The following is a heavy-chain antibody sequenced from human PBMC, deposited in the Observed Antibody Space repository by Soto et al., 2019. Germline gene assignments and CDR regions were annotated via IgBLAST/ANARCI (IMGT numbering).Heavy chain of an antibody. CDR3: AKDYYGSGSYPTNFDY. CDR1: GFTFSSYA. J-gene: IGHJ4*02. Sequence: EVQLLESGGGLVQPGGSLRLSCAASGFTFSSYAMSWVRQAPGRGLEWVSAISGSGGSTYYADSVKGRFTISRDNSKNTLYLQMNSLRAEDTTVYYCAKDYYGSGSYPTNFDYWGQGTLVTVSS. D-gene: IGHD3-10*01. CDR2: ISGSGGST. V-gene: IGHV3-23*01.